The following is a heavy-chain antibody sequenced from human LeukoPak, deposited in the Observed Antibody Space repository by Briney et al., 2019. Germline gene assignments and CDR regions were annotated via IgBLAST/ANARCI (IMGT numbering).Heavy chain of an antibody. CDR2: IRYDGSNI. Sequence: GGSLRLSCAASGFTFSRYGMHWVRKAPGKGLEWVAFIRYDGSNIHYADSVKGRFTISRDNSKNILYLQMNSLRAEDTAVYYCAREYSSSWYDYYGMDVWGQGTTVTVSS. J-gene: IGHJ6*02. CDR1: GFTFSRYG. D-gene: IGHD6-13*01. V-gene: IGHV3-30*02. CDR3: AREYSSSWYDYYGMDV.